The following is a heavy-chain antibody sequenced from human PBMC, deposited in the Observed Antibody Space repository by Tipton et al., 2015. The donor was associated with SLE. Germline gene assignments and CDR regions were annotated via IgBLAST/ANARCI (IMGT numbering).Heavy chain of an antibody. Sequence: TLSLTCTVSNGSINYYHWSWIRQPPGKGLEWIGWIYSSGTTSHNPSLKSRVTLSVDTSKNQFSLKLSSVTAADTAVYYCARVGDCGGGCPFWYFDLWGRGTLVTVSS. J-gene: IGHJ2*01. CDR1: NGSINYYH. V-gene: IGHV4-4*09. CDR3: ARVGDCGGGCPFWYFDL. CDR2: IYSSGTT. D-gene: IGHD2-21*02.